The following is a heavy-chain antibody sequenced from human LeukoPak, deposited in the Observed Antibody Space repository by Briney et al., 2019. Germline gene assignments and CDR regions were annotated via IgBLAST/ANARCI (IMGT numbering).Heavy chain of an antibody. Sequence: GASVKVSCKASGYTFTGYYMHWVRQAPGQGLEWMGWISAYNGNTNYAQKLQGRVTMTRDTSTSTVYMELSSLRSEDTAVYYCARDKGITMVRGVIINPPLIDYWGQGTLVTVSP. V-gene: IGHV1-18*04. D-gene: IGHD3-10*01. J-gene: IGHJ4*02. CDR2: ISAYNGNT. CDR3: ARDKGITMVRGVIINPPLIDY. CDR1: GYTFTGYY.